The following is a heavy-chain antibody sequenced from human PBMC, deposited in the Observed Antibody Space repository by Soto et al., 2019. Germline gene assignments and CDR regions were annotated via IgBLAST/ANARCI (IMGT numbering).Heavy chain of an antibody. CDR2: INAHSGGT. CDR1: GFSVTGYY. V-gene: IGHV1-2*02. D-gene: IGHD6-6*01. J-gene: IGHJ5*02. Sequence: ALVKFSCKASGFSVTGYYIHWLRQAPGQGLEWMGWINAHSGGTEYAQKFQGRVTLTRDTSIATAYLTLTSLTSDDTALYYCAKNLTYQLAYWLDTWGQGTQVTVS. CDR3: AKNLTYQLAYWLDT.